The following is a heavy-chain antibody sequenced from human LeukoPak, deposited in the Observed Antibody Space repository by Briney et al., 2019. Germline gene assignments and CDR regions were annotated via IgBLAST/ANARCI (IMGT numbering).Heavy chain of an antibody. CDR1: GGSFSDYY. V-gene: IGHV4-34*01. CDR2: INDSGST. CDR3: ARRVRGVNDAFDI. Sequence: SETLSLTCVVYGGSFSDYYWSWIRQPPGKGLEWIGEINDSGSTNHNPSLKSRVTISVDTSKNQFGLKLSSVTAADTAVYYCARRVRGVNDAFDIWGQGTIVTVSS. D-gene: IGHD3-10*01. J-gene: IGHJ3*02.